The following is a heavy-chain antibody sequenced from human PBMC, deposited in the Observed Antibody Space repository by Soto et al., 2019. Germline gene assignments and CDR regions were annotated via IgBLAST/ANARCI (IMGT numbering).Heavy chain of an antibody. J-gene: IGHJ4*02. V-gene: IGHV4-59*01. CDR3: AGGIAAPPPIRFDY. CDR1: GGSISSYY. CDR2: IYYSGST. Sequence: SETLSLTCTVSGGSISSYYWSWIRQPPGKGLEWIGYIYYSGSTNYNPSLKSRVTISVDTSKNQFSLQLSSVTAADTAVYYCAGGIAAPPPIRFDYWGQGTLVTVSS. D-gene: IGHD6-6*01.